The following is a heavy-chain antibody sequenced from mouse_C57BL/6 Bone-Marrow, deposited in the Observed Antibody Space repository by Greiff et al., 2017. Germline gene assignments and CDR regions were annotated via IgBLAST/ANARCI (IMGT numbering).Heavy chain of an antibody. Sequence: EVQLVESGGGLVKPGGSLKLSCAASGFTFSDYGMHWVRQAPEKGLEWVAYISSGSSTIYYADTVKGRFTISRDNAKNTLFLQMTSLRSEDTAMYYCARRVADWYFDVWGTGTTVTVSS. CDR1: GFTFSDYG. V-gene: IGHV5-17*01. D-gene: IGHD1-1*01. CDR3: ARRVADWYFDV. J-gene: IGHJ1*03. CDR2: ISSGSSTI.